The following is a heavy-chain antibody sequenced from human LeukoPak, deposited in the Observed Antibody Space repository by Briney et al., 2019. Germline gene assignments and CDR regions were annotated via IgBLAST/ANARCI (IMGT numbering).Heavy chain of an antibody. CDR3: ARDNEKGAFDI. CDR2: IYYSGST. D-gene: IGHD1-1*01. Sequence: KTSETLSLTCTVSGGSVSSGSYYWSWIRQPPGKGLEWIGYIYYSGSTNYNPSLKSRVTISVDTSKNQFSLKLSSVTAADTAVYYCARDNEKGAFDIWGRGTMVTVSS. V-gene: IGHV4-61*01. J-gene: IGHJ3*02. CDR1: GGSVSSGSYY.